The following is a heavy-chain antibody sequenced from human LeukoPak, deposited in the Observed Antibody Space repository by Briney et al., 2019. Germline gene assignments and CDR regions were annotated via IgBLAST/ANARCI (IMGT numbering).Heavy chain of an antibody. J-gene: IGHJ4*02. D-gene: IGHD3-22*01. V-gene: IGHV1-69*13. Sequence: ASVKVSCKASGGTFSSYAISWVRQAPGQGLEWMGGIIPIFGTANYAQKFQGRVTITADESTSTAYMELSSLRSEDTAVYYRARKVYYYDSSGYYDYWGQGTLVTVSS. CDR1: GGTFSSYA. CDR2: IIPIFGTA. CDR3: ARKVYYYDSSGYYDY.